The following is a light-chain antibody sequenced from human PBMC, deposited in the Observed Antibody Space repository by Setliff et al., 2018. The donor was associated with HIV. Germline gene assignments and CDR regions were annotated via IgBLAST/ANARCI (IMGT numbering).Light chain of an antibody. V-gene: IGLV2-23*02. J-gene: IGLJ1*01. CDR1: TSDVGGYNY. CDR3: LSYIGDGTFLYV. CDR2: EVI. Sequence: QSALAQPASVSGSPGQSITISCTGTTSDVGGYNYVSWYQQHPGKAPKLIIYEVIKRPSGISNRFSGSKSGNTASLTISGLQAEDEADYYCLSYIGDGTFLYVFGTGTKVTVL.